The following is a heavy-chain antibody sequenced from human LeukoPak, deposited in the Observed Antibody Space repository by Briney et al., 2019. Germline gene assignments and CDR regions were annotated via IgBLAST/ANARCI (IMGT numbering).Heavy chain of an antibody. J-gene: IGHJ4*02. Sequence: GESLKISCKGSGYSFTSYWIGWVRQMPGKGLEWMAIIYPGDSDTRYSPSLQGRVTISADKSISTAYLQWSSLKASDTAMYYCARSSDSSGYYDYFDYWGQGTLVTVSS. V-gene: IGHV5-51*01. CDR1: GYSFTSYW. CDR3: ARSSDSSGYYDYFDY. D-gene: IGHD3-22*01. CDR2: IYPGDSDT.